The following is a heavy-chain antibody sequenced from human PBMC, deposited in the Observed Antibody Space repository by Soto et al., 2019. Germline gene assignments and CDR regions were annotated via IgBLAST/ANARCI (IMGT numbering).Heavy chain of an antibody. J-gene: IGHJ4*02. Sequence: SETLSLTCSASGVSTRSYYWNWVRQSPGKGLEWIGHMFHSGNTNYNPSLKTRTTLSIDTARNQFSLTIASVTAADTAVYYCVTSSGDRSPVGDHWGQGILVTVSS. CDR2: MFHSGNT. V-gene: IGHV4-4*09. CDR3: VTSSGDRSPVGDH. CDR1: GVSTRSYY. D-gene: IGHD2-15*01.